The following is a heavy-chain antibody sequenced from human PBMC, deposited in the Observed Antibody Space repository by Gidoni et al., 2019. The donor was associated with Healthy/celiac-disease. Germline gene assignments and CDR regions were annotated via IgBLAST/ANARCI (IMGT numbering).Heavy chain of an antibody. V-gene: IGHV3-30-3*01. J-gene: IGHJ6*02. CDR3: ARDRQDIVVVPAAIFSYYYYGMDV. CDR2: ISYDGSNK. Sequence: QVQLVESGGGVVQPGRSLSLSCAASGFTFSSYAMHWVRQAPGKGLAWVAVISYDGSNKYYADSVKGRFTISRDNSKNTLYLQMNSLRAEDTAVYYCARDRQDIVVVPAAIFSYYYYGMDVWGQGTTVTVSS. D-gene: IGHD2-2*02. CDR1: GFTFSSYA.